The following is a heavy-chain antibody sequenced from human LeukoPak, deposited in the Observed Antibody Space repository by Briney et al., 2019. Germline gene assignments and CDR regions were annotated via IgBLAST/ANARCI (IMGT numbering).Heavy chain of an antibody. J-gene: IGHJ4*02. CDR1: GFSFRSYE. Sequence: PGGSLRLSCAASGFSFRSYELTWVRHAPGKGLEWVSYISDGGRTTYYADSVKGRFTISRDNAKNSLYLQMNSLRAEDTAIYYCARDGPGILGAVKEGFDYWGQGTLVTVSS. V-gene: IGHV3-48*03. CDR3: ARDGPGILGAVKEGFDY. D-gene: IGHD1-26*01. CDR2: ISDGGRTT.